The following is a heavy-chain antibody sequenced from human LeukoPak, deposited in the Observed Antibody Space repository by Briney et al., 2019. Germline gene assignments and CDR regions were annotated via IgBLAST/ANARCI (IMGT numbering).Heavy chain of an antibody. D-gene: IGHD3-16*01. J-gene: IGHJ4*02. CDR3: TRSPPPGATAYGVVDL. CDR1: GGSFSGSY. CDR2: INHSGST. V-gene: IGHV4-34*01. Sequence: SETLSLTCAVYGGSFSGSYWSWIRQPPGKGLEWIGEINHSGSTNYNPSLKSRVTISINTSKNRFSLKLRSVTAADTAVYYCTRSPPPGATAYGVVDLWGQGTLVTVSS.